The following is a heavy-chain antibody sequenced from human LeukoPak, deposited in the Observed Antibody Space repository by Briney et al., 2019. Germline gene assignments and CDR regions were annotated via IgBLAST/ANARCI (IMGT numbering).Heavy chain of an antibody. V-gene: IGHV4-59*08. CDR2: IYYSGST. D-gene: IGHD3-22*01. Sequence: PSETLSLTCTVSGGSISSYYWSWIRQPPGKGLEGSGYIYYSGSTNYNPSLKSRVTISVDTSNNQFSLNLSPVTASDTAVYYCARQKILDDNYDSSGYYVDQWGQGSLVTVSS. CDR1: GGSISSYY. CDR3: ARQKILDDNYDSSGYYVDQ. J-gene: IGHJ4*02.